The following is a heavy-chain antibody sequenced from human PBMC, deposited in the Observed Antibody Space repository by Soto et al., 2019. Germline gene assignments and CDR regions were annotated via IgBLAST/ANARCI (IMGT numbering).Heavy chain of an antibody. CDR1: GFTFSSYW. J-gene: IGHJ4*02. CDR3: VRTIMVVAAATREDY. V-gene: IGHV3-74*01. D-gene: IGHD2-15*01. Sequence: EVQLVESGGGLVQPGGSLRLSCAASGFTFSSYWMHWVRQAPGKGLVWVSRINSDGSSTIYADSVKGRFTISRDNAKNTLDMQMHSLRAEDTDVYDVVRTIMVVAAATREDYWGQGTLVTVSS. CDR2: INSDGSST.